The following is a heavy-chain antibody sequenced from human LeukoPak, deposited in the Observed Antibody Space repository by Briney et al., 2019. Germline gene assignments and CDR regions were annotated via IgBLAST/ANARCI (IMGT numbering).Heavy chain of an antibody. J-gene: IGHJ3*01. D-gene: IGHD3-3*01. CDR3: AKEGRGYDFWGGYTFDV. CDR1: GFPFSNYA. V-gene: IGHV3-23*01. Sequence: GGSLRLSCAASGFPFSNYALSWVRQAPGKGLEWVAAISGGGVNTFYAESVKGRFTVSRDNSEKTLHLQMNSLRVDDTAVYYCAKEGRGYDFWGGYTFDVWGRGTMVTVSS. CDR2: ISGGGVNT.